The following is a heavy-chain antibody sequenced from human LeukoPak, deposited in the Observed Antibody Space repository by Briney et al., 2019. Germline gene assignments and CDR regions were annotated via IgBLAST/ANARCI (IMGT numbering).Heavy chain of an antibody. J-gene: IGHJ4*02. CDR2: IKQDGSEK. V-gene: IGHV3-7*01. CDR1: GFTFSSHW. D-gene: IGHD3-22*01. CDR3: ARRNLDYYDSSGYYYLDY. Sequence: GRSLRLSCVASGFTFSSHWMSWVRQAPGKGLEWVGKIKQDGSEKYYVDSVKGRFTISRDNAENSLYLQMNSLRAEDTAVYYCARRNLDYYDSSGYYYLDYWGQGTLVTVSS.